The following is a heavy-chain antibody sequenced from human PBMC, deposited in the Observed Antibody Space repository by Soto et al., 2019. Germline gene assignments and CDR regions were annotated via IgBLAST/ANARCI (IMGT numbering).Heavy chain of an antibody. D-gene: IGHD3-3*01. CDR1: GGPIHSGGYS. CDR3: ARGEYDFRGGWFDP. CDR2: IYHSGST. J-gene: IGHJ5*02. V-gene: IGHV4-30-2*01. Sequence: TLSPTCYVSGGPIHSGGYSWSWVGQAPGKGLEWIGYIYHSGSTYYNPSLKSRVTISVDRSKNQFSLKLSSVTAADTAVYYCARGEYDFRGGWFDPWGQGTLVTVSS.